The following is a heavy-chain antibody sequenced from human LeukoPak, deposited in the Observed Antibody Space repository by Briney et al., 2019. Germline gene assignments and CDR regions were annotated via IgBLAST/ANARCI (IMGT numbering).Heavy chain of an antibody. CDR2: ISSSSSYI. V-gene: IGHV3-21*01. CDR1: GFTFSSYS. D-gene: IGHD6-19*01. Sequence: GGSLRLSCAASGFTFSSYSMNWVRQAPGKGLEWVSSISSSSSYIYYADSVKGRFTISRDNAKNSLYLQMNSLRAEDTAVYYCASQYSSGWPPDYWGQGTLVTVSS. CDR3: ASQYSSGWPPDY. J-gene: IGHJ4*02.